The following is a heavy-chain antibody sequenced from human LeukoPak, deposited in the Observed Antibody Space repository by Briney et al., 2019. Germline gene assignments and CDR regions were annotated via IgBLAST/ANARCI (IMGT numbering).Heavy chain of an antibody. CDR2: INPNSGGT. J-gene: IGHJ4*02. D-gene: IGHD1-26*01. V-gene: IGHV1-2*02. CDR1: GYTFTGYY. Sequence: ASVKVSCKASGYTFTGYYMHWVRQAPGQGPEWMGWINPNSGGTYIPQKFQGRLTLTRDTSISTAYMDLSGLRSDDTALYYCARGLGWDSGTYLGAWGQGTLVTVSS. CDR3: ARGLGWDSGTYLGA.